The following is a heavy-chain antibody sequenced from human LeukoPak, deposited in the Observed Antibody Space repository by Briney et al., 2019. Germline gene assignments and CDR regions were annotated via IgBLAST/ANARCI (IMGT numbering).Heavy chain of an antibody. V-gene: IGHV3-49*04. Sequence: GGSLRLSCTASGFIFGDYGMSWVRQAPGKGLEWVSFIQSKTYGAATQYAASVKGRFTISRDDSKSIAYLQMNSLRAEDTAVYYCARGRINGWYHYFDYWGQGTLVTVSS. J-gene: IGHJ4*02. D-gene: IGHD6-19*01. CDR2: IQSKTYGAAT. CDR3: ARGRINGWYHYFDY. CDR1: GFIFGDYG.